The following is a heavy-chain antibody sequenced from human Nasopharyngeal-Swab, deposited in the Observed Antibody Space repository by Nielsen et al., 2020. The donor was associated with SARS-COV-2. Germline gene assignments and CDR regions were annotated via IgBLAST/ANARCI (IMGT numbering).Heavy chain of an antibody. V-gene: IGHV3-48*03. CDR2: VSSSSTTT. Sequence: GGSLRLSCVASGFTLSTYEMNWVRQAPGKGLEWVSSVSSSSTTTYYADSVKGRFTIYGDNAKKTLYLQMNNLRVEDTAVYYCARESLQWLGSYGMDVWGQGTTVIVSS. CDR3: ARESLQWLGSYGMDV. J-gene: IGHJ6*02. D-gene: IGHD6-19*01. CDR1: GFTLSTYE.